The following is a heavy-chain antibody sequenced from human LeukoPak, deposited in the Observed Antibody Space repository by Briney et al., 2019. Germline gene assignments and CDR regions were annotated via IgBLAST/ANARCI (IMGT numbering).Heavy chain of an antibody. CDR3: ARRTIFAVVIDAFDI. Sequence: LGESLKFSCKGSGYSITSYWIGWVRQMPGKGLELMGIIYPGDSATRYSPSFQGQATISANKSISTTYLQWSSLKAADTGMYYCARRTIFAVVIDAFDIWGQGTMVTVSS. D-gene: IGHD3-3*01. CDR1: GYSITSYW. V-gene: IGHV5-51*01. J-gene: IGHJ3*02. CDR2: IYPGDSAT.